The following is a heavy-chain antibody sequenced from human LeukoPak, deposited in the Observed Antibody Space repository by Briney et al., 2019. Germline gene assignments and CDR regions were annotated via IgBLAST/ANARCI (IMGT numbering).Heavy chain of an antibody. J-gene: IGHJ5*01. Sequence: GGSLKLSCAASGFTFSGSSIHWIRQTSGKGLEWVGRIRDKAYNYATAYAASLTGRFTLSRDDSKSTTYLQMDSLKAEDTAVCYCTRPSDGNWFVSWGQGTLVTVSS. D-gene: IGHD3-10*01. V-gene: IGHV3-73*01. CDR2: IRDKAYNYAT. CDR1: GFTFSGSS. CDR3: TRPSDGNWFVS.